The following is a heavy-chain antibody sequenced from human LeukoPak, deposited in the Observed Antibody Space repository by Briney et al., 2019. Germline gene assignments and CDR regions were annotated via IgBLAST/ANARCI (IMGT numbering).Heavy chain of an antibody. J-gene: IGHJ4*02. CDR2: IYHSGST. V-gene: IGHV4-39*07. D-gene: IGHD3-10*01. Sequence: SETLSLTCTVSGGSISSKSYYWSWIRQPPGKGLEWIGTIYHSGSTYYNPSLKSRVTISVDTSKNQFSLKLSSVTAADTAVYYCARGASGRYFDYWGQGTLVTVSS. CDR1: GGSISSKSYY. CDR3: ARGASGRYFDY.